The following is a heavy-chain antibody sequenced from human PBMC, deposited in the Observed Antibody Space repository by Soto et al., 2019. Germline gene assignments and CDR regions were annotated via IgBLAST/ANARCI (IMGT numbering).Heavy chain of an antibody. D-gene: IGHD3-22*01. J-gene: IGHJ6*02. CDR3: ATETKDYDSSGYYRRSGMDV. CDR1: GGTFSSYA. Sequence: SVKVSFKASGGTFSSYAISWLRQAPGQGLEWMGGIIPIFGTANYAQKFQGRVTITADESTSTAYMELSSLRSEDTAVYYCATETKDYDSSGYYRRSGMDVWGQGTTVTVSS. CDR2: IIPIFGTA. V-gene: IGHV1-69*13.